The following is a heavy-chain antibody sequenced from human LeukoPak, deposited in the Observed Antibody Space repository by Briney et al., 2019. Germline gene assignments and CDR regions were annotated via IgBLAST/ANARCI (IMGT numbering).Heavy chain of an antibody. D-gene: IGHD2-2*01. CDR3: AALTEVVPRAGMDV. CDR1: GYTSTGYY. CDR2: INPNSGGT. J-gene: IGHJ6*02. V-gene: IGHV1-2*06. Sequence: PWASVKVSCKASGYTSTGYYMHWVRQAPGQGLEWMGRINPNSGGTNYAQKFQGRVTMTRDTSISTAYMELSRLRSDDTAVYYCAALTEVVPRAGMDVWGQGTTVTVSS.